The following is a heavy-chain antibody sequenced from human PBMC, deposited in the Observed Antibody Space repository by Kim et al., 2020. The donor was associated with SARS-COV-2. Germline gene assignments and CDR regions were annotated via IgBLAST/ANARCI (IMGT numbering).Heavy chain of an antibody. Sequence: DSVTVGFPVSRDNSKNTLFLQMHSLRAEDTAVYYCAKGGYDTRDYSAPFDYWGQGTLVTVSS. V-gene: IGHV3-23*01. CDR3: AKGGYDTRDYSAPFDY. D-gene: IGHD3-22*01. J-gene: IGHJ4*02.